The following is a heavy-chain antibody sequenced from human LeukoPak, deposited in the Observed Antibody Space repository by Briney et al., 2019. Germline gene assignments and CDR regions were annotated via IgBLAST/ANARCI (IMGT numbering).Heavy chain of an antibody. CDR3: ARQRGGQYEDAFDI. J-gene: IGHJ3*02. V-gene: IGHV1-46*01. CDR1: GYTFTSYY. D-gene: IGHD2-8*01. Sequence: ASVKVSWKASGYTFTSYYMHWVRQAPGQGLELVGIINPGGGTTIYAQNFQGRVTMTRDTSTSTVYMELSSLRPEDTAVYYCARQRGGQYEDAFDIWGQGTMVTVSS. CDR2: INPGGGTT.